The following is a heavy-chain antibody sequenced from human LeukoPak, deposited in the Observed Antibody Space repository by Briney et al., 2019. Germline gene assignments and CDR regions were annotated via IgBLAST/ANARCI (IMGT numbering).Heavy chain of an antibody. CDR1: GGLISISTYY. J-gene: IGHJ4*02. CDR2: IYYSGTT. CDR3: ARAVGSFDWLPLFDY. V-gene: IGHV4-39*07. Sequence: SETLSLTCTVSGGLISISTYYWGWIRQPPGKGLEWIGSIYYSGTTHYNPSLKSRVTISVDTSKNQFYLKLSSVTAADTAVYYCARAVGSFDWLPLFDYWGQGTLVTVSS. D-gene: IGHD3-9*01.